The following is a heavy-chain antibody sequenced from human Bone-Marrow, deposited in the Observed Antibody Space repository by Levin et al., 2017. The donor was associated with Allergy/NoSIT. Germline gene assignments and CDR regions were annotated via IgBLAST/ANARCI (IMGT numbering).Heavy chain of an antibody. CDR1: GGSISSGIYF. Sequence: SETLSLTCTVSGGSISSGIYFWSWVRQPPGKGLEWIGYVSYSGITFYNQSLKSRVTISGDTSKNLFSLTLTSEPAADTAIYYCARGITVFGWVLAVNDAFDVWGQGTMVTVAS. V-gene: IGHV4-31*03. CDR2: VSYSGIT. J-gene: IGHJ3*01. CDR3: ARGITVFGWVLAVNDAFDV. D-gene: IGHD3-3*01.